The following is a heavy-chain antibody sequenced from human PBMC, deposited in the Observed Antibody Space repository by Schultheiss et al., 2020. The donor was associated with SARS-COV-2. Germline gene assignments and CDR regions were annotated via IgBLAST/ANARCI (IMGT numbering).Heavy chain of an antibody. CDR1: GFTFSSYA. CDR3: AKGGVLEWFPT. Sequence: GGSLRLSCASSGFTFSSYAMSWVRQAPGKGLEWVSAISGSGGSTYYADSVKGRFTISRDNSKNTLYLQMNSLRAEDTAVYYCAKGGVLEWFPTWGQGTLVTVSS. J-gene: IGHJ5*02. V-gene: IGHV3-23*01. D-gene: IGHD3-3*01. CDR2: ISGSGGST.